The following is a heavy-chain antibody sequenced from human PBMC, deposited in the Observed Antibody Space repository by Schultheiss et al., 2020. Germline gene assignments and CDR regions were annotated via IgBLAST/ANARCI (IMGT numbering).Heavy chain of an antibody. Sequence: SETLSLICTVSGGSISSYYWSWIRQPPGKGLEWIGYIYYSGSTNYNPSLKSRVTISVDTSKNQFSLKLSSVTAADTAVYYCASMGTELVPWGQGTLVTVSS. J-gene: IGHJ5*02. CDR2: IYYSGST. CDR3: ASMGTELVP. V-gene: IGHV4-59*08. D-gene: IGHD5-18*01. CDR1: GGSISSYY.